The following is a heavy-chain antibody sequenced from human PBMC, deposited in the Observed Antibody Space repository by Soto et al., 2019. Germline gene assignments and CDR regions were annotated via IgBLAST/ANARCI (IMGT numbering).Heavy chain of an antibody. J-gene: IGHJ6*02. D-gene: IGHD3-16*01. CDR2: INPSGGST. Sequence: QVQLVQSGAEVKKPGASVKVSCKASGYTFTSYYMHWVRQAPGQGLEWMGIINPSGGSTSYAQKFQCRVTMPRDTSTRTVYMELSSLRSEDTAVYYCARESLRTGYGMDVWGQGTTVTVSS. CDR3: ARESLRTGYGMDV. CDR1: GYTFTSYY. V-gene: IGHV1-46*01.